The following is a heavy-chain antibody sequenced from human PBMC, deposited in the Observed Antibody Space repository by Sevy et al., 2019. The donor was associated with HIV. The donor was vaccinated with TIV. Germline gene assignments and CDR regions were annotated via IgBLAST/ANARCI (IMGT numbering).Heavy chain of an antibody. Sequence: GGSLRLSCAASGFTFSSYGMHWVRQAPGRGLEWVAFVRYSGSDKYYADSVKGRFTISRDYSKNTLYLEMNGLRAEDTAFYYCAKDQRGYLDYWGQGTLVTVSS. D-gene: IGHD6-25*01. CDR3: AKDQRGYLDY. CDR1: GFTFSSYG. J-gene: IGHJ4*02. V-gene: IGHV3-30*02. CDR2: VRYSGSDK.